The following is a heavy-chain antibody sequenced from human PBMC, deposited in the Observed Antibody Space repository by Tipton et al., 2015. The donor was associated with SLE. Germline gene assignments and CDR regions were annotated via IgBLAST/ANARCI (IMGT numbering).Heavy chain of an antibody. V-gene: IGHV4-39*07. D-gene: IGHD6-19*01. CDR2: VYDSGTT. Sequence: TLSLTCFVSGDYITSDIYYWGWIRQPPGKGLEWIGSVYDSGTTYYNPSPKSRVTMSVDTSKTQFSLKLNSLTAADTAVYYCARVVAVAGIHYYSVDIWGQGTTVTVSS. CDR1: GDYITSDIYY. CDR3: ARVVAVAGIHYYSVDI. J-gene: IGHJ6*02.